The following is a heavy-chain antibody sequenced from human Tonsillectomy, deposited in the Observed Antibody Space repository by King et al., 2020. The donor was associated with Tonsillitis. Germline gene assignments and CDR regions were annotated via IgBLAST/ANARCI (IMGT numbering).Heavy chain of an antibody. V-gene: IGHV3-7*01. CDR2: IKQDGSEK. CDR3: ARASSYYYDTSGYYPDFDY. Sequence: DVQLVESGGGLVQPGGSLRLSCAASGFTFSNYWMSWVRQAPGKGLEWVANIKQDGSEKYYVDSVKGRFTISRDNAKKSLFLQINSLRVEDTAVYYCARASSYYYDTSGYYPDFDYWGQGTLVTVSS. CDR1: GFTFSNYW. J-gene: IGHJ4*02. D-gene: IGHD3-22*01.